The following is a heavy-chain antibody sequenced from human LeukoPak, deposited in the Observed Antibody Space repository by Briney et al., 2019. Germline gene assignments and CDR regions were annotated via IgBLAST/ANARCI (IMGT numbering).Heavy chain of an antibody. J-gene: IGHJ6*03. CDR1: GYTFTGYY. CDR2: INPNSGGT. CDR3: ARESTGRWSGYYDYYYYYMDV. Sequence: ASVKVSCKASGYTFTGYYMHWVRQAPGQGLEWMGWINPNSGGTNYAQKFQGRVTMTRDTSISTAYMELSRLRSDDTAVYYCARESTGRWSGYYDYYYYYMDVWGKGTTVTVSS. D-gene: IGHD3-3*01. V-gene: IGHV1-2*02.